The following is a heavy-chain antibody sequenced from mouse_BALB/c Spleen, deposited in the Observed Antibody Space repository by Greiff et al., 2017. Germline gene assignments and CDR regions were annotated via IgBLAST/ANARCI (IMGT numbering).Heavy chain of an antibody. V-gene: IGHV3-2*02. CDR3: ARDYRDYFDY. D-gene: IGHD2-12*01. CDR2: ISYSGST. J-gene: IGHJ2*01. CDR1: GYSITSDYA. Sequence: DVKLQESGPGLVKPSQSLSLTCTVTGYSITSDYAWNWIRQFPGNKLEWMGYISYSGSTSYNPSLKSRISITRDTSKNQFFLQLNSVTTEDTATYYCARDYRDYFDYWGQGTTLTVSS.